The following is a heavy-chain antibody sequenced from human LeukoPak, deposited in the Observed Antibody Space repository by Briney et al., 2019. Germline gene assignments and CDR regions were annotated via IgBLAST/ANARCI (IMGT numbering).Heavy chain of an antibody. CDR2: INLSGGST. CDR1: GYTFTTYS. Sequence: GASVKVSCKASGYTFTTYSMHWVRQAPGQGLEWMAIINLSGGSTDYTQKFQGRVTMTRDTSTSTVYMELSSLRSEDTAVYYCVRHNHMDVWGQGTRVTVSS. V-gene: IGHV1-46*01. CDR3: VRHNHMDV. J-gene: IGHJ6*02.